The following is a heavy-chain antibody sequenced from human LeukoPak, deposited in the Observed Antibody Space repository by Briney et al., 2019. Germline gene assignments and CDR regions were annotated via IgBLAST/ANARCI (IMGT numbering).Heavy chain of an antibody. CDR2: IRSKANSYAT. V-gene: IGHV3-73*01. CDR3: TSPPSSIDAFDI. CDR1: GFTFSGPA. Sequence: GGSLRLSCAASGFTFSGPAMHWVRQASGKGLEWVGRIRSKANSYATAYAASVKGRFTISRDDSKNTAYLQMNSLKTEDTAVYYCTSPPSSIDAFDIWGQGTMVTVSS. J-gene: IGHJ3*02. D-gene: IGHD2-2*01.